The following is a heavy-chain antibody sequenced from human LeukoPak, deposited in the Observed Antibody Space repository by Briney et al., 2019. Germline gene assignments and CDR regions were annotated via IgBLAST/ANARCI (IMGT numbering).Heavy chain of an antibody. CDR1: GFTFSSHA. V-gene: IGHV3-23*01. CDR3: ARVRGSGSYFNGYFDY. J-gene: IGHJ4*02. CDR2: ISGSGGST. D-gene: IGHD1-26*01. Sequence: GGSLRLSCAASGFTFSSHAMSWVRQAPGKGLEWVSAISGSGGSTYYADSVKGRFTISRDNAKNSLYLQMNSLRAEDTALYHCARVRGSGSYFNGYFDYWGQGTLVTVSS.